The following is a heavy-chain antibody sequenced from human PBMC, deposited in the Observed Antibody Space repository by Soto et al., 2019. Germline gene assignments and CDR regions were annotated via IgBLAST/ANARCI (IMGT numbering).Heavy chain of an antibody. CDR3: ARRNSCSSTSCKYAGYYMDV. D-gene: IGHD2-2*01. J-gene: IGHJ6*03. CDR1: GGSFSGYY. V-gene: IGHV4-34*01. CDR2: INHSGST. Sequence: PSETLSLTCAAYGGSFSGYYWSWIRQPPGKGLEWIGEINHSGSTNYNPSLKSRVTISVDTSKNQFSLKLSSVTAADTAVYYCARRNSCSSTSCKYAGYYMDVWGKGTTVTVSS.